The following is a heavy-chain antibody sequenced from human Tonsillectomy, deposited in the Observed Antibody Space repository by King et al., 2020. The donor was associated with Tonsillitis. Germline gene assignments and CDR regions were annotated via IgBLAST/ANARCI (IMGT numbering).Heavy chain of an antibody. CDR2: INHSGST. J-gene: IGHJ5*02. D-gene: IGHD3-10*01. V-gene: IGHV4-34*01. Sequence: VQLQQWGAGLLKPSETLSLTCAVYGGSFSGYYWTWIRQPPGKGLEWIGEINHSGSTNYNPSLKSRVTISVDTSKNQFSLKLSSVTAADTAVYYCARGGDIYYGSGIYSPANWFDPWGQGTLVPASS. CDR1: GGSFSGYY. CDR3: ARGGDIYYGSGIYSPANWFDP.